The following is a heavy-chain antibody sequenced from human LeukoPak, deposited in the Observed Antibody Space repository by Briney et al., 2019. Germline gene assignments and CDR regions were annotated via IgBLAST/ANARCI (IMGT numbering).Heavy chain of an antibody. V-gene: IGHV3-30*18. CDR1: GFTFSSYG. J-gene: IGHJ6*02. CDR3: AKDRSSGPHYYYGMDV. D-gene: IGHD6-25*01. CDR2: ISYVGDDQ. Sequence: GRSLRLSCAASGFTFSSYGIHWARQAPGKGLEWVAVISYVGDDQFYAESVKGRFTISRDNSEKTVFLQMNSLRGEDTAVYYCAKDRSSGPHYYYGMDVWGQGTTVIVSS.